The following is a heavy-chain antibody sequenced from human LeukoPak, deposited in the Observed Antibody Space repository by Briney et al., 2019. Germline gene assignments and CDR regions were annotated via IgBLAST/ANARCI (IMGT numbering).Heavy chain of an antibody. J-gene: IGHJ4*02. CDR2: IIPIFGTA. V-gene: IGHV1-69*05. Sequence: ASVKVSCKASGGTFSSYAISWVRQAPGQGLEWMGGIIPIFGTANYAQKFQGRVTITTDESTSTAYMELSSLRSEDTAVYYCALEWLSQRYYFDYWGQGTLVTVSS. CDR3: ALEWLSQRYYFDY. D-gene: IGHD3-3*01. CDR1: GGTFSSYA.